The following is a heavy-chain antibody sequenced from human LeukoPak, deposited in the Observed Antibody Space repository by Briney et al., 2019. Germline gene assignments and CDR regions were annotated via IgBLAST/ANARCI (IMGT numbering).Heavy chain of an antibody. J-gene: IGHJ4*02. D-gene: IGHD3-16*01. Sequence: GGSLRLSCAASGFTFSRYWMTWIRQAPGKGLEWVANINPDGSDKYHVDSVKGRFTISRDNAKNPVFLQMNSLRAEDTAVYYCVRITYDDEGDYWGQGTLVTVSS. CDR1: GFTFSRYW. CDR2: INPDGSDK. V-gene: IGHV3-7*01. CDR3: VRITYDDEGDY.